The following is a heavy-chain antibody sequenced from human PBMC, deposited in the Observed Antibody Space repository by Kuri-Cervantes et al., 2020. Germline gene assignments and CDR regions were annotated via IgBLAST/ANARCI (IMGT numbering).Heavy chain of an antibody. V-gene: IGHV1-18*01. J-gene: IGHJ6*02. Sequence: ASVKVSCKASGYTFTSCGISWVRQAPGQGLEWMGWISAYNGNTNYAQKLQGRVTMTTDTSTSTAYMELSSLRSEDTAVYYCATDTYYSASSGYPLYYYYGMDVWGQGTTVTVSS. CDR3: ATDTYYSASSGYPLYYYYGMDV. CDR2: ISAYNGNT. CDR1: GYTFTSCG. D-gene: IGHD3-22*01.